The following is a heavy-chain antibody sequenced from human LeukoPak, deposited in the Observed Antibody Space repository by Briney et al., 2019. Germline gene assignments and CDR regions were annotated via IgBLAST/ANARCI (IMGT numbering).Heavy chain of an antibody. CDR3: ARGVYIAAAQYAY. J-gene: IGHJ4*02. D-gene: IGHD6-13*01. Sequence: SETLSLTCTVSGGSISSYYWSWIRQPPGKGLEWIGYIYYSGSTNYNPSLKSRVTISVDTSKNQFSLMLSSVTAADTAVYYCARGVYIAAAQYAYWGQGTLVTVSS. V-gene: IGHV4-59*01. CDR2: IYYSGST. CDR1: GGSISSYY.